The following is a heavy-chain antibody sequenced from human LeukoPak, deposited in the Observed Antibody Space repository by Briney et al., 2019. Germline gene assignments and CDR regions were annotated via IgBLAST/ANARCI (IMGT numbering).Heavy chain of an antibody. CDR2: IYYSGST. CDR3: AGQHTSGYYYFDY. D-gene: IGHD3-22*01. Sequence: SETLSLTCTVSGGSISGTYYWSWIRQPPGKGLEWIGYIYYSGSTNYNPSLKSRVTMSVDTSKNQFSLTLTSVTAADTAVYYCAGQHTSGYYYFDYWGQGTLVTVSP. CDR1: GGSISGTYY. J-gene: IGHJ4*02. V-gene: IGHV4-59*08.